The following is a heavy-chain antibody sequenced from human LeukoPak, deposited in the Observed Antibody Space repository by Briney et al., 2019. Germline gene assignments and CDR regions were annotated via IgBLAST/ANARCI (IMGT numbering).Heavy chain of an antibody. Sequence: PGGSLRLSCAASGFTFSSYGMHWVRQAPGKGLEWVAVISYDGSDKNYADSVKGRFTISRDNSNNRVYLQMNSLRAEDTAVYYCAKVPRYCSSSTSCPDFDYWGQGTLVTVSS. CDR3: AKVPRYCSSSTSCPDFDY. CDR2: ISYDGSDK. V-gene: IGHV3-30*18. D-gene: IGHD2-2*01. CDR1: GFTFSSYG. J-gene: IGHJ4*02.